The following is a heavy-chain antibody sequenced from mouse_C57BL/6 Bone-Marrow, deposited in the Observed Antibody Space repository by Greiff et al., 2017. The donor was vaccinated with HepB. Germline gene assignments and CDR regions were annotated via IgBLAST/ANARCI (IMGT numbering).Heavy chain of an antibody. Sequence: QVQLQQSGAELARPGASVKLSCKASGYTFTSYGISWVKQRTGQGLEWIGKIYPRSGNTYYNEKFKGKATLTADKSSSTAYMELRSLTSEDSAVYFCARSGVYYYGSTWFAYWGQGTLVTVSA. CDR1: GYTFTSYG. J-gene: IGHJ3*01. CDR3: ARSGVYYYGSTWFAY. D-gene: IGHD1-1*01. CDR2: IYPRSGNT. V-gene: IGHV1-81*01.